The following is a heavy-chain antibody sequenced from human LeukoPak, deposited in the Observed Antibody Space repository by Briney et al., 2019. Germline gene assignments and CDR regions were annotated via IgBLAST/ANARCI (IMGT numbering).Heavy chain of an antibody. CDR3: ARQPYMLGAYYFEY. Sequence: SETLSLTCAVSVVSISSSNWWSWVRQPPGKGLEWIGEIYHSGNTNYNPSLKSRVTISVDKSKNQFSLKLTSVTAADTAVYYCARQPYMLGAYYFEYWGQGTLVTVSS. V-gene: IGHV4-4*02. D-gene: IGHD1-26*01. CDR2: IYHSGNT. CDR1: VVSISSSNW. J-gene: IGHJ4*02.